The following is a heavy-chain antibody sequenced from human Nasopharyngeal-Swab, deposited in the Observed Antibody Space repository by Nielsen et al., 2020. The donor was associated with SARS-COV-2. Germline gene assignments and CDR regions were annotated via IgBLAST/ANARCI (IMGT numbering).Heavy chain of an antibody. CDR2: INRSGST. Sequence: SETLSLTCGVYGGSFSGYYWSWIRQPPGKGLEWIEKINRSGSTNYKPSLKSRVTISVDTFKNQFSLKLSSVTAADTAVYYCARVSGSSRLYYYYGMDVWGQGTTVTISS. V-gene: IGHV4-34*01. D-gene: IGHD6-13*01. J-gene: IGHJ6*02. CDR3: ARVSGSSRLYYYYGMDV. CDR1: GGSFSGYY.